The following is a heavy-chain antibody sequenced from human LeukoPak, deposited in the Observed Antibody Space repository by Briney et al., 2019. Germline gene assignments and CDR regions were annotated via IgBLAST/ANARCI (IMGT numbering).Heavy chain of an antibody. CDR3: ARDKLWFGEWPFDY. D-gene: IGHD3-10*01. J-gene: IGHJ4*02. Sequence: ASVKVSCKTSENTFTGYYMHWVRQAPGQGLEWMGWINPNSGGTNYAQKFQGRVTMTRDTSISTAYMELSRLRSDDTAVYYCARDKLWFGEWPFDYWGQGTLVTVSS. CDR2: INPNSGGT. V-gene: IGHV1-2*02. CDR1: ENTFTGYY.